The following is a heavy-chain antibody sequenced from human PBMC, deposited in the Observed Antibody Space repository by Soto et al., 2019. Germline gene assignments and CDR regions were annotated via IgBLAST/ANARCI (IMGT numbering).Heavy chain of an antibody. CDR1: GGSISSGDYY. V-gene: IGHV4-30-4*01. D-gene: IGHD4-17*01. CDR3: ARDHGELYYYGMDV. CDR2: IYYSGST. J-gene: IGHJ6*02. Sequence: ASETLSLTCTVSGGSISSGDYYWSWIRQPPGKGLEWIGYIYYSGSTYYNPSLKSRVTISVDTSKNQFSLKLSSVTAADTAVYYCARDHGELYYYGMDVWGQGTTVTVSS.